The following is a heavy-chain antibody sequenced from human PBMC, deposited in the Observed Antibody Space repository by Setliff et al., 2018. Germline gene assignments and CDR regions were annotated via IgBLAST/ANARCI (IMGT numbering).Heavy chain of an antibody. J-gene: IGHJ4*02. V-gene: IGHV7-4-1*02. CDR2: INTNTGFP. CDR3: ARGYCSGGSCADFDY. D-gene: IGHD2-15*01. CDR1: GYTFTNYA. Sequence: ASVKVSCKASGYTFTNYAMNWVRQAPGQGLEWMGWINTNTGFPTYAQGFTGRFVFSLYTSVSTAYLQISSVKAEDTAVYYCARGYCSGGSCADFDYWGQGTLVTVSS.